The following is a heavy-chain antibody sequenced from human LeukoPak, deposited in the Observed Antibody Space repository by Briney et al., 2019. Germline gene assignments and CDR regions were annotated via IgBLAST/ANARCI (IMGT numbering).Heavy chain of an antibody. V-gene: IGHV3-74*01. CDR2: INSDGTIT. CDR1: GFALSNYW. D-gene: IGHD4-17*01. J-gene: IGHJ4*02. CDR3: AKRVTTIEY. Sequence: GGSLRLSCAASGFALSNYWMHWVRQAPGKGLVWVSRINSDGTITSYADSVKGRFAVSRDNAKNTLYLQMNSLRAEDTAVYYCAKRVTTIEYWGQGTLVTVSS.